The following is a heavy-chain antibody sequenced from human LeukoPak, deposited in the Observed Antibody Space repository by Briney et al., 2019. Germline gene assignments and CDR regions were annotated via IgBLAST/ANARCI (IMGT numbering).Heavy chain of an antibody. J-gene: IGHJ3*02. CDR3: ARVGGAADAFDI. CDR1: GGSISSYY. D-gene: IGHD6-13*01. CDR2: IYHSGSA. V-gene: IGHV4-59*01. Sequence: SETLSLTCTVSGGSISSYYWSWIRQPPGKGLEWIGYIYHSGSANYNPSLKSRVTISVDTSKNQHSLKVSSVTAADTAVYYCARVGGAADAFDIWGQETMVTVSS.